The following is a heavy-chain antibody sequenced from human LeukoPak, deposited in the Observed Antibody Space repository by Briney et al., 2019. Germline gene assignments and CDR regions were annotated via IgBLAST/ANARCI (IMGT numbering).Heavy chain of an antibody. CDR3: ARDGYYYDSSYFDY. J-gene: IGHJ4*02. V-gene: IGHV3-11*01. CDR2: ISSSGSTI. Sequence: GGSLRLSCAASGFTFSDYYMSWIRQAPGKGLEWVSYISSSGSTIYYADSVKGRFTISRDNAKNSLYLRMNSLRAEDTAVYYCARDGYYYDSSYFDYWGQGTLVTVSS. D-gene: IGHD3-22*01. CDR1: GFTFSDYY.